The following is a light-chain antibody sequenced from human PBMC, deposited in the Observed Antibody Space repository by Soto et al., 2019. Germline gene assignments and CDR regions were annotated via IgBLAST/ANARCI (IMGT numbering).Light chain of an antibody. V-gene: IGKV3-20*01. CDR1: QSVSSSY. CDR2: GAS. J-gene: IGKJ5*01. CDR3: QQYDQWPIT. Sequence: EIVLTQSPGTLSLSPGERATLSCRASQSVSSSYLAWYQQKPGQAPRLLIYGASSRATGIPARFSGSGSGRDFTLAINSLEPEDFAVYYCQQYDQWPITFGQGTRLEIK.